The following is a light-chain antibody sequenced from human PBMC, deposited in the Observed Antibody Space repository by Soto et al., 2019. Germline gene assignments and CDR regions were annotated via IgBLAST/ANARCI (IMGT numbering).Light chain of an antibody. CDR1: QSVRSW. V-gene: IGKV1-5*03. J-gene: IGKJ1*01. Sequence: DIQMTQSPSTLSAFVGDRVTITCRASQSVRSWLAWHQQKPGKAPKLLIYKASILESGVPSRLIGSGSGTEFTLTISSLQPDDFATYYCQHYNGAPRTFGQGTKVEI. CDR2: KAS. CDR3: QHYNGAPRT.